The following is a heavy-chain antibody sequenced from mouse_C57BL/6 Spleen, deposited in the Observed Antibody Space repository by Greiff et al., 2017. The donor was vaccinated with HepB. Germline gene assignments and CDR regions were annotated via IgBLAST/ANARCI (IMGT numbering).Heavy chain of an antibody. CDR3: AMTGDYYGAWFAY. J-gene: IGHJ3*01. CDR1: GFTFSDYG. V-gene: IGHV5-17*01. Sequence: DVMLVESGGGLVKPGGSLKLSCAASGFTFSDYGMHWVRQAPEKGLEWVAYISSGSSTIYYADTVKGRFTISRDNAKNTLFLQMTSLRSEDTAMYYCAMTGDYYGAWFAYWGQGTLVTVSA. CDR2: ISSGSSTI. D-gene: IGHD1-1*01.